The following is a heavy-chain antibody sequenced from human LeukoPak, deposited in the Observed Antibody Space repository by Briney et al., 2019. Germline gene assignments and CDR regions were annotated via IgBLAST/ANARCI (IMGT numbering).Heavy chain of an antibody. D-gene: IGHD3-22*01. V-gene: IGHV3-23*01. CDR1: GFTFSSYA. CDR3: ARGTMIVPLGY. CDR2: ISGSGDNT. Sequence: GGSLRLSCAASGFTFSSYAMSWVRQAPGKGLEWVSGISGSGDNTYYADSVKGRFTISRDNSKNTLYLQMNSLRAEDTAVYYCARGTMIVPLGYWGQGTLVTVSS. J-gene: IGHJ4*02.